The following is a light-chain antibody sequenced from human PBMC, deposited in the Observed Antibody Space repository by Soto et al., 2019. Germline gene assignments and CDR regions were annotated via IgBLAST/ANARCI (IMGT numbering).Light chain of an antibody. Sequence: DIQMTQSPSSLSASVGDRVVIACRASQAISSYLAWYQQKPEKAPKSLIYGASTLQRGVSSRFRGSGSGTDFILTISSLQPEDSGTYYCQQYNSYPLTFGGGTKVEIK. V-gene: IGKV1D-16*01. CDR3: QQYNSYPLT. CDR2: GAS. J-gene: IGKJ4*01. CDR1: QAISSY.